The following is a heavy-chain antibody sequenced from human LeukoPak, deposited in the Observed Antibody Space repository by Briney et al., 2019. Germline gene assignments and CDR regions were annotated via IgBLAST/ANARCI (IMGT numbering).Heavy chain of an antibody. CDR1: GYTFTSYY. D-gene: IGHD3-3*01. V-gene: IGHV1-46*01. J-gene: IGHJ5*02. Sequence: ASVKVSCKASGYTFTSYYMHWVRQAPGQGLEWMGIINPSGGSTSYAQKFQGRVTMTRDTSTSTVYMELSSLRSEDTAVYYCARDWGAYDFWSSYVPPPGWFDPWGQGTLVTVSS. CDR2: INPSGGST. CDR3: ARDWGAYDFWSSYVPPPGWFDP.